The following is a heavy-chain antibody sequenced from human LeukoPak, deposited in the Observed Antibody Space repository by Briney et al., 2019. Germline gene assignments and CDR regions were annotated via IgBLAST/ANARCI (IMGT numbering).Heavy chain of an antibody. CDR3: VTTYSGGWNDY. V-gene: IGHV4-34*01. CDR2: INHSGST. J-gene: IGHJ4*02. Sequence: PSETLSLTCAVYGGSFSGYYWSWIRQPPGKGLEWIGEINHSGSTNYNPSLKSRVTISVDTSKNRFSLRLSSVTAADTAVYYCVTTYSGGWNDYWGQGTLLTVSS. CDR1: GGSFSGYY. D-gene: IGHD6-19*01.